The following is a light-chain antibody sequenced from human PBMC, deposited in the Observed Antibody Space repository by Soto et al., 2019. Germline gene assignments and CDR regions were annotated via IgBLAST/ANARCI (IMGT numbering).Light chain of an antibody. CDR3: QVWDNVDDHFYV. J-gene: IGLJ1*01. CDR2: DNS. CDR1: NIDSRT. V-gene: IGLV3-21*02. Sequence: SYELTQPPSGSVAPGQTATISGWENNIDSRTVHWYQQKPGQAPLLVVYDNSFRPSGIPNRFSGSNSGNTATLTISRVEAGDEADYYCQVWDNVDDHFYVFGTGTKDTVL.